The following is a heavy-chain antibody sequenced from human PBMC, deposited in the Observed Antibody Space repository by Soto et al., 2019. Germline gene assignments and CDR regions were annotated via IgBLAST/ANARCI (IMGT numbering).Heavy chain of an antibody. CDR3: ASENWYYFDN. CDR1: GLTFNGLTFSRYW. Sequence: QLVESGGGLVQPGGSLRLSCAASGLTFNGLTFSRYWMSWVRQAPGKGLEWVANIKEDGSDKYYEDSVKGRFTISRDTAKDALFLQMNSLRAEDSALYYCASENWYYFDNWGQGILVTVSS. J-gene: IGHJ4*02. CDR2: IKEDGSDK. D-gene: IGHD1-20*01. V-gene: IGHV3-7*01.